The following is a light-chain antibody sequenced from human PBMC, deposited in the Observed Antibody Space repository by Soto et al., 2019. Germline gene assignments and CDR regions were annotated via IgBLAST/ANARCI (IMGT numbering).Light chain of an antibody. V-gene: IGLV2-14*01. CDR3: ISYTSSNTWV. CDR1: SSDVGGYRY. CDR2: EVN. J-gene: IGLJ3*02. Sequence: QSALTQPASVSGSPGQSITIPCTGTSSDVGGYRYVSWYQQYPGKAPKLMIYEVNNRPSGVSDRFSASKSGNTASLTISGLQAEDEADYYCISYTSSNTWVFGGGTKLTVL.